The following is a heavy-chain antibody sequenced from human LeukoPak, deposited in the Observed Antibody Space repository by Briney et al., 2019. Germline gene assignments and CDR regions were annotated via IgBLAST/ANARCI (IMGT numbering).Heavy chain of an antibody. CDR2: INPNSGGT. D-gene: IGHD2-2*01. Sequence: GASVKVSCKASGYTFTGYYMHWVRQAPGQGLEWMGWINPNSGGTNYAQKFQGRVTMTRDTSISTAYMELSRLRSDDTAVYYCAASCTSCYPPYFDYWGQGTLVTVSS. V-gene: IGHV1-2*02. J-gene: IGHJ4*02. CDR3: AASCTSCYPPYFDY. CDR1: GYTFTGYY.